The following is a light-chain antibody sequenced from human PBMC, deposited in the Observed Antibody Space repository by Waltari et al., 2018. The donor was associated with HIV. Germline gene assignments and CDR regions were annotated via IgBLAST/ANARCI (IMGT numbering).Light chain of an antibody. CDR2: DVN. J-gene: IGLJ2*01. CDR3: CAYVGSSSLT. V-gene: IGLV2-23*02. CDR1: SGDVGYYNY. Sequence: QSALTQPASVSGFPGQSLTISCPGTSGDVGYYNYVSWYQQHPGKAPKLIIFDVNKRPSGISDRFSGSKSGNTASLTISELQAEDGADYYCCAYVGSSSLTFGGGT.